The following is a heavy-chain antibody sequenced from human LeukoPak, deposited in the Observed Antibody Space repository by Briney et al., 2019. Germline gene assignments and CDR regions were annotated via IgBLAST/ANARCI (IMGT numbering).Heavy chain of an antibody. Sequence: SETLSLTXAVYGGSFSGYYWSWIRQPPGKGLEWSGEINHSGSTNYNPSLKSRVTISVDTSRNQFSLKLSSVTAADTAVYYCARGGLSSNYLLPKTYYYYYMDVWGKGTTVTVSS. J-gene: IGHJ6*03. CDR3: ARGGLSSNYLLPKTYYYYYMDV. CDR1: GGSFSGYY. V-gene: IGHV4-34*01. D-gene: IGHD4-11*01. CDR2: INHSGST.